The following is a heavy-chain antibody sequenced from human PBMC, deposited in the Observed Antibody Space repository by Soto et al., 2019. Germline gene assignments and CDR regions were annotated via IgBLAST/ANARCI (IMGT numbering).Heavy chain of an antibody. D-gene: IGHD3-3*01. CDR1: GYTFTSYG. J-gene: IGHJ6*02. CDR3: ARDLVLSDFWSGYYPPYYYYYGMDV. V-gene: IGHV1-18*01. CDR2: ISAYNGNT. Sequence: ASVKVSCKASGYTFTSYGISWVRQAPGQGLEWMGWISAYNGNTNYAQKLQGRVTMTTDTSTSTAYMELRSLRSDDTAVYYCARDLVLSDFWSGYYPPYYYYYGMDVWGQGTTVTVSS.